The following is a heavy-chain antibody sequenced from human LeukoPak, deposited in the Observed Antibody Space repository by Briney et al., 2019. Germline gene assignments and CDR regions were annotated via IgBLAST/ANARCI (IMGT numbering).Heavy chain of an antibody. Sequence: ASVKVSCKASGYTFTGYYLHWVRQAPGQGLEWVGGINSNNGDTHYTQNFQGRVTMTRDTSISTAYMELSRLGSDDTAVYYCARDGDGYNLDWGQGTLVTVSS. CDR1: GYTFTGYY. CDR2: INSNNGDT. V-gene: IGHV1-2*02. D-gene: IGHD5-24*01. CDR3: ARDGDGYNLD. J-gene: IGHJ4*02.